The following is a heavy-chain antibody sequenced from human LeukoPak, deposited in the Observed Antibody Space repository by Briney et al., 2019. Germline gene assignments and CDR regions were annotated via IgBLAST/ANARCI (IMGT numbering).Heavy chain of an antibody. J-gene: IGHJ4*02. CDR3: ARVKVTGAPPDY. CDR2: ISAYNGNT. D-gene: IGHD1-26*01. CDR1: GYTFTSYG. Sequence: ASVKVSCKHSGYTFTSYGISWVRHAPGQGPEWMGWISAYNGNTNYAQKLQGRVTMTTDTSTSTACMELRSLRSDDTAVYYCARVKVTGAPPDYWGQGTLVTVSS. V-gene: IGHV1-18*01.